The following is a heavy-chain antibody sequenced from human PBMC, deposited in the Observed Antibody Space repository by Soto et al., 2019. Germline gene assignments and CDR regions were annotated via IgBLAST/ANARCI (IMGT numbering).Heavy chain of an antibody. Sequence: GGSLRLSCAASGFTFSPYWMSWVRQAPGKGLEWVANIKPDGSEKYYVDSVKGRFTISRDNGENSLYLQMNSLTAEDTALYRCARGPNHSGTYFYFDYWGQVPLVPVSS. D-gene: IGHD1-26*01. V-gene: IGHV3-7*05. CDR2: IKPDGSEK. CDR1: GFTFSPYW. J-gene: IGHJ4*02. CDR3: ARGPNHSGTYFYFDY.